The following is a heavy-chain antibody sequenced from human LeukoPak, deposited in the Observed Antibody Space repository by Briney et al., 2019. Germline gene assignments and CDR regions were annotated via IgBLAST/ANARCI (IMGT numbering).Heavy chain of an antibody. D-gene: IGHD3-22*01. CDR1: GYTFTGYY. Sequence: GASVKVSCKASGYTFTGYYMHWVRQAPGQGLEWMGWINPNSGGTNYAQKFQGRVTMTRDTSISTAYMELSRLRPDDTAVYYCARDTYYYDSSGYTPRLYYFDYWGQGTLVTVSS. V-gene: IGHV1-2*02. CDR3: ARDTYYYDSSGYTPRLYYFDY. J-gene: IGHJ4*02. CDR2: INPNSGGT.